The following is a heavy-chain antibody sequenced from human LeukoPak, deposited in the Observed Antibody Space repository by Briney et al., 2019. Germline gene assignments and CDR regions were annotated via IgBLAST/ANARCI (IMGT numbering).Heavy chain of an antibody. J-gene: IGHJ3*02. V-gene: IGHV3-30*14. CDR2: ISYDGSNK. CDR3: ARVRVDYGDYEYAFDI. D-gene: IGHD4-17*01. CDR1: GFTFSSYA. Sequence: GGSLRLSCAASGFTFSSYAMHWVRQAPGKGLEWVAVISYDGSNKYYADSVKGRFTISRDNSKNTLYLQMNSLRAEDTAVYYCARVRVDYGDYEYAFDIWGQGTMVTVSS.